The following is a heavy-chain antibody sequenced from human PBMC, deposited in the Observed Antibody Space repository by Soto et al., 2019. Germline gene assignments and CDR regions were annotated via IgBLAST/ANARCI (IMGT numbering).Heavy chain of an antibody. CDR3: ARIPSSSWGVDY. CDR2: IDWDDDK. CDR1: GFSLSTSGMC. D-gene: IGHD6-13*01. Sequence: SGPTLVNPTQTLTLTCTFSGFSLSTSGMCVSWIRQPPGKALEWLARIDWDDDKYYSTSLKTRLTISKDTSKNQVVLTMTNMDPVDTATYYRARIPSSSWGVDYWGQGTLVTVSS. V-gene: IGHV2-70*11. J-gene: IGHJ4*02.